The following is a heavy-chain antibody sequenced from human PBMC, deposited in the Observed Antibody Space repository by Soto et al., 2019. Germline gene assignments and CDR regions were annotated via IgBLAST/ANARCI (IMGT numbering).Heavy chain of an antibody. D-gene: IGHD1-20*01. CDR3: ATISRTTRWDDY. V-gene: IGHV3-21*01. J-gene: IGHJ4*02. Sequence: EVQLVESGGGLVKPGGSLRLSCAASGFSFSTCSMNWVRQAPGKGLELVSSIDSRSSYTHYADSVKGRFTISRDNAKNSLYLQMKSLRAEDTAVYDCATISRTTRWDDYWGQGTLVTVSS. CDR1: GFSFSTCS. CDR2: IDSRSSYT.